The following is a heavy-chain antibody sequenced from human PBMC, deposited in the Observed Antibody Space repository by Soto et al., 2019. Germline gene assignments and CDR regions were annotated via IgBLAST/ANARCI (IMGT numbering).Heavy chain of an antibody. CDR3: ATDLQRPLSDGGAFDI. V-gene: IGHV1-24*01. D-gene: IGHD1-1*01. Sequence: QVQLVQSGAEVKKPGASVKVSCKVSGYTLTELSMHWVRQAPGKGLEWMGGFDPEDGETIYAQKFQGRVTMTEDTSTDTAYMERSSLRSEDTAVYYCATDLQRPLSDGGAFDIWGQGTMVTVSS. CDR1: GYTLTELS. J-gene: IGHJ3*02. CDR2: FDPEDGET.